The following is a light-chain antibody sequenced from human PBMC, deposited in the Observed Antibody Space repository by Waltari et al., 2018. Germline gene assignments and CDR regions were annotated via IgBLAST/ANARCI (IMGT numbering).Light chain of an antibody. V-gene: IGKV1-9*01. CDR1: QSISSY. Sequence: DIQMTQSPSSLSASVGDRVTITCRASQSISSYLNWYQQKPGKAPKLLICAASSLQSGVPSRFSGSGSGTEFTLTISSLQPEDFATYYCQQLNSYPLTFGGGTKVEIK. CDR3: QQLNSYPLT. CDR2: AAS. J-gene: IGKJ4*01.